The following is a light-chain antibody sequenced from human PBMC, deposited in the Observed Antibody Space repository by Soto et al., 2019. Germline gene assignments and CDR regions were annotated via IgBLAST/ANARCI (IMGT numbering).Light chain of an antibody. V-gene: IGLV2-8*01. J-gene: IGLJ1*01. CDR3: NSYAGGNSLYV. CDR1: SNDVGGYNY. Sequence: QSVLTQPPSASGSPGQSVTISCTGTSNDVGGYNYVSWYQQHPGRAPKLIIYEVTQRPSGVPDRFSGSKSGNTASLTVSGLRAEDGAVYYCNSYAGGNSLYVWGPGTKVTVL. CDR2: EVT.